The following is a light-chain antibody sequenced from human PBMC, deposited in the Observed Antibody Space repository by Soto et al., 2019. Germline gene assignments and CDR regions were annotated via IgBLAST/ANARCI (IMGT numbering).Light chain of an antibody. CDR1: QSVTSSH. CDR2: GAS. J-gene: IGKJ4*01. Sequence: EIVLTQSPGTLSLSPGERATLSCRASQSVTSSHLAWYRQKPGQAPRLLIYGASNRATGIPDRFSGSGSGTEFTLTISRLEPEDFAVYYCQQYSNFHVTFGGGTRVEIK. CDR3: QQYSNFHVT. V-gene: IGKV3-20*01.